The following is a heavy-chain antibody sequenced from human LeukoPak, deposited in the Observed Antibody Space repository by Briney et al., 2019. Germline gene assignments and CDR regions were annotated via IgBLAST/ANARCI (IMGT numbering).Heavy chain of an antibody. CDR2: IYYSGST. Sequence: TSETLSLTCTVSGGSISSYYWSWIRQPPGKGLEWIGYIYYSGSTNYNPSLKSRVTVSVDTSKNQFSLKLSSVTAADTAVYYCARGTGVACTWYFDLWGRGTLVTVST. V-gene: IGHV4-59*01. CDR1: GGSISSYY. J-gene: IGHJ2*01. CDR3: ARGTGVACTWYFDL. D-gene: IGHD6-19*01.